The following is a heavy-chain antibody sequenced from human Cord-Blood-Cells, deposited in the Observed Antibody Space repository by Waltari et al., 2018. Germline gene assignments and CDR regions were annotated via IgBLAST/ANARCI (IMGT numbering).Heavy chain of an antibody. J-gene: IGHJ4*02. CDR2: ISSSGSTI. CDR1: GFTFSSYE. CDR3: ARWFPGSFDY. D-gene: IGHD3-10*01. Sequence: EVQLVESGGGLVQPGGSLRLSCAASGFTFSSYEMNWVRQAPGKGLEWVSYISSSGSTIYYADSLKGRFTISRDNAKNSLYLQMNSLRAEDTAVYYCARWFPGSFDYWGQGTLVTVSS. V-gene: IGHV3-48*03.